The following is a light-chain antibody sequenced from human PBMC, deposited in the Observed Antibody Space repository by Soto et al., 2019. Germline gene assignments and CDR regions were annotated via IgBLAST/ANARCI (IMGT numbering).Light chain of an antibody. CDR3: QQYGSSPRT. CDR2: GAS. J-gene: IGKJ1*01. Sequence: EIVFTPSPGTPSLSPGERATLSCRASQSVSSSYLAWYQQKPGQAPRLLIYGASSRATGIPDRFSGSGSGTDFTLTISRLEPEDFAVYYCQQYGSSPRTFGQGTKVGIK. CDR1: QSVSSSY. V-gene: IGKV3-20*01.